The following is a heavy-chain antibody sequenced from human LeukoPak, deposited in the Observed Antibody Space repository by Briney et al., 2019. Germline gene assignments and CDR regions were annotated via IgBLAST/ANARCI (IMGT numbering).Heavy chain of an antibody. Sequence: GGSLRLSCAASGFTFSSYDMHWVRQAPGKGLEWVAFIRYGGSNKYYADSVKGRFTISRDNSKNTLYLQMNSLRAEDTAVYYCAKDHGYDSSGYYYVRGAFDIWGQGTMATVSS. J-gene: IGHJ3*02. CDR2: IRYGGSNK. D-gene: IGHD3-22*01. CDR1: GFTFSSYD. CDR3: AKDHGYDSSGYYYVRGAFDI. V-gene: IGHV3-30*02.